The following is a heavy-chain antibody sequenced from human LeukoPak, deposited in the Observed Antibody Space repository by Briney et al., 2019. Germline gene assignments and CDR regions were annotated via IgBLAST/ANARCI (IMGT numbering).Heavy chain of an antibody. CDR2: INPSGGST. Sequence: ASVKVSCKASGYTFSIYGFSWVRQAPGQGLEWMGIINPSGGSTSYAQKFQGRVTMTRDMSTSTVYMELSSLRSEDTAVYYCASPGSLTTVRYDAFDIWGQGTMVTVSS. CDR1: GYTFSIYG. J-gene: IGHJ3*02. CDR3: ASPGSLTTVRYDAFDI. D-gene: IGHD4-17*01. V-gene: IGHV1-46*01.